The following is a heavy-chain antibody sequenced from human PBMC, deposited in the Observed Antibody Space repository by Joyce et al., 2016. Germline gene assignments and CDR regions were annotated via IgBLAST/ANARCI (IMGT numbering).Heavy chain of an antibody. CDR3: ARDPQNFGF. J-gene: IGHJ4*02. D-gene: IGHD2/OR15-2a*01. CDR1: GDSISSGYF. V-gene: IGHV4-38-2*02. CDR2: IYHNGKT. Sequence: VQLQESGPGLVNPSETLSLTCDVSGDSISSGYFYGRVRQAPGKGLEWIANIYHNGKTYYNASLKRRGTISVDTSKNQLSLKLSSVTAADTAVYYCARDPQNFGFWGQGTLVIVSS.